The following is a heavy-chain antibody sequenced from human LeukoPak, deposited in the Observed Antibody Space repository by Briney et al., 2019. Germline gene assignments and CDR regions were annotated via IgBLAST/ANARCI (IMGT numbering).Heavy chain of an antibody. CDR1: GFTFSSYD. V-gene: IGHV3-23*01. J-gene: IGHJ2*01. CDR3: AKTIPYWYFDL. CDR2: ISYGGGST. Sequence: GGSLRLSCAASGFTFSSYDMSWVRQAPGKGLEWVSAISYGGGSTYADSVKGRFTISRDNSKNTSYLQMNSLRAEDTAKYYCAKTIPYWYFDLWGRGTLVTVSS. D-gene: IGHD5-24*01.